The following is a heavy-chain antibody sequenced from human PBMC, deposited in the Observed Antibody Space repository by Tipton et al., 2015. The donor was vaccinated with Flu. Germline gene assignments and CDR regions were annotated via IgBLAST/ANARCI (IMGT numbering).Heavy chain of an antibody. CDR2: IYHSGTS. D-gene: IGHD3-10*01. CDR1: GDSIGSDYY. J-gene: IGHJ5*02. V-gene: IGHV4-38-2*02. CDR3: ARVEYFGSGTSNH. Sequence: LRLSCSVSGDSIGSDYYWAWIRQPPGKGLEWIGSIYHSGTSYSNPSLESRVSMSVDTSRNQFSLKVSSVTAADTAVYYCARVEYFGSGTSNHWGQGTLVTVSS.